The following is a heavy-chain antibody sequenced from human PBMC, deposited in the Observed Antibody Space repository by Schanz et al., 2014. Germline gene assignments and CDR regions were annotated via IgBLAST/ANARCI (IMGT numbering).Heavy chain of an antibody. Sequence: EVQLAESGGSLVKPGGSLRLSCEASGFTLTSYALTWVRQAPGKGLEWVAGISGSGGSTDYADSVKGRFTISRDNSKNTLYLQMNSLRAEDTAVYYCIRGDIMVVPVAHFWGQGILVTVSS. CDR1: GFTLTSYA. CDR2: ISGSGGST. CDR3: IRGDIMVVPVAHF. J-gene: IGHJ4*02. D-gene: IGHD2-2*01. V-gene: IGHV3-23*04.